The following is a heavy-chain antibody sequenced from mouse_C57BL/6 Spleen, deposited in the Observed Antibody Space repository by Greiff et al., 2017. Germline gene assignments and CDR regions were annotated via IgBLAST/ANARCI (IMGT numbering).Heavy chain of an antibody. CDR3: AREVDYYGSSFYFDY. J-gene: IGHJ2*01. CDR2: INTSNGGT. Sequence: QVQLQQPGPELVKPGASVKLSCKASGYSFTSSWMHWVKQRPGQGLEWIGNINTSNGGTNYNEKCKSKATLTVDKSSSTGYRQLRSLTSEDSAVYYCAREVDYYGSSFYFDYWGQGTTLTVSS. V-gene: IGHV1-53*01. D-gene: IGHD1-1*01. CDR1: GYSFTSSW.